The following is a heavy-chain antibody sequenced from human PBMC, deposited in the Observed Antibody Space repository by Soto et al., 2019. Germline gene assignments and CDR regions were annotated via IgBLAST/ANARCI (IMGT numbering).Heavy chain of an antibody. Sequence: GSVKVSCKASVYTYTIYAMHWVRQAPGQRREWMGWINACNGNTKYSQKFQGRVTITRETSSSTAYMELRSMRSEDTAVYYCARKNLAIVARRSRAEYFQHWGQGTLVNV. CDR1: VYTYTIYA. CDR3: ARKNLAIVARRSRAEYFQH. V-gene: IGHV1-3*01. D-gene: IGHD6-6*01. CDR2: INACNGNT. J-gene: IGHJ1*01.